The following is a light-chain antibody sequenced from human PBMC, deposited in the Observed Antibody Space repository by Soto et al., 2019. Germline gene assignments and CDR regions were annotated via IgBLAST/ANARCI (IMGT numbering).Light chain of an antibody. CDR3: QQYKNWPQT. J-gene: IGKJ1*01. Sequence: VMTQAPATLSVSPGERATLSCRASQTINNNIAWYQLKDGQVPRLLIYGASTRATDIPARFSGSGSGTEFTLTISSLQSEDCAEYHCQQYKNWPQTFGQGNKVEIK. CDR1: QTINNN. CDR2: GAS. V-gene: IGKV3-15*01.